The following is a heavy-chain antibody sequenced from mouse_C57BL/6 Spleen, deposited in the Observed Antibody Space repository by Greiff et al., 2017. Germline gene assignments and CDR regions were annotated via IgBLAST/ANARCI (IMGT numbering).Heavy chain of an antibody. J-gene: IGHJ2*01. CDR3: ARGITTVVANYFDY. CDR1: GYSITSGYY. CDR2: ISYDGSN. D-gene: IGHD1-1*01. V-gene: IGHV3-6*01. Sequence: DVKLQESGPGLVKPSQSLSLTCSVTGYSITSGYYWNWIRQFPGNKLEWMGYISYDGSNNYNPSLKNRIYITRDTSKDQFFLKLNSVTTEDTATYYCARGITTVVANYFDYWGQGTTLTVSS.